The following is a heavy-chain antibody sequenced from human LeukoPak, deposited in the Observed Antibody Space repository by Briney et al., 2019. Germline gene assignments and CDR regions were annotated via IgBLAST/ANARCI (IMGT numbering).Heavy chain of an antibody. CDR1: GFTFSSYG. CDR2: ISSSSSTI. V-gene: IGHV3-48*01. CDR3: ARASHCTNGVCYGYYYMDV. J-gene: IGHJ6*03. Sequence: HSGGSLRLSCAASGFTFSSYGMTWVRQAPGKGLEWVSYISSSSSTIYYADSVKGRFTISRDNAKNSLYLQMNSLRAEDTAVYYCARASHCTNGVCYGYYYMDVWGKGTTVTVSS. D-gene: IGHD2-8*01.